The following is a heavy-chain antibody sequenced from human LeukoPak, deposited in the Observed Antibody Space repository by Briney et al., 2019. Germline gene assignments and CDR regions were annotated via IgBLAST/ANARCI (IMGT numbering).Heavy chain of an antibody. Sequence: PSETLSLTCTVSGGSISSSSYYWGWIRQPPGKGLEWIGSIYYSGSTYYNPSLKSRVTISVDTSKNQFSLKLSSVTAADTAVYYCATITVTTYPIDACDIWGQGTMVTVSS. V-gene: IGHV4-39*01. J-gene: IGHJ3*02. D-gene: IGHD4-17*01. CDR3: ATITVTTYPIDACDI. CDR1: GGSISSSSYY. CDR2: IYYSGST.